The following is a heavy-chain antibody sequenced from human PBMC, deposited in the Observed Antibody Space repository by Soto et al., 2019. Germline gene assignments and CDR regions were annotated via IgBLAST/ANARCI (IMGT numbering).Heavy chain of an antibody. Sequence: QVQLQQWGAGLLKPSETLSLTCAVYGGSFSGYYWSWIRQPPGKGLEWIGEINHSGSTNYNPSLKSRVTISVDTSKNQFSLKLRSVTAGETAVYYCGRTKTKLAHGGFDYWGQGTLVTVSS. V-gene: IGHV4-34*01. D-gene: IGHD3-16*01. CDR3: GRTKTKLAHGGFDY. J-gene: IGHJ4*02. CDR2: INHSGST. CDR1: GGSFSGYY.